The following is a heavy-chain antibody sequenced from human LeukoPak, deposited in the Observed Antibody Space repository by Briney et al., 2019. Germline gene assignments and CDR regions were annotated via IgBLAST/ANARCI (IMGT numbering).Heavy chain of an antibody. CDR2: IYYSGST. J-gene: IGHJ5*02. D-gene: IGHD6-13*01. CDR1: GGSISSSSYY. Sequence: SETLSLTCTVSGGSISSSSYYWGWIRQPPGKGLEWIGSIYYSGSTNYNPSLKSRVTISLDKSKNQFSLKLSSVTAADTAVYYCATTAAAGTRLAWFDPWGQGTLVTVSS. CDR3: ATTAAAGTRLAWFDP. V-gene: IGHV4-39*07.